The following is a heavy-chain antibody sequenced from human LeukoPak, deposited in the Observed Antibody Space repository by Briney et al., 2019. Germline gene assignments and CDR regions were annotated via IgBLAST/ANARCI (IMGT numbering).Heavy chain of an antibody. Sequence: TGGSLRLSCAASGFSFSSNFMHWVRQAPGKGLEWVAVISSDGSTKNYADSVKGRFTISRDNSKNTLYLQMNSLRAEDTAVYYCASVYYDFWSGYYWGQGTLVTVSS. CDR2: ISSDGSTK. CDR3: ASVYYDFWSGYY. CDR1: GFSFSSNF. D-gene: IGHD3-3*01. J-gene: IGHJ4*02. V-gene: IGHV3-30-3*01.